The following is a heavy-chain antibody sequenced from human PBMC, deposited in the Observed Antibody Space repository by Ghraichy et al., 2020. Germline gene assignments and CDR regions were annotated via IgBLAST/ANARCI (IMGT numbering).Heavy chain of an antibody. V-gene: IGHV3-74*01. Sequence: GVLNISCAASGFTFSGSWVHWVRQVPGKGLVWVARINSDGTITTYADSVKGRFTISRDNAKNTLYLQMNSLRGEDTAVYYCAVPETFYNFWTGYYFTSWGQGTLVTVSS. CDR2: INSDGTIT. J-gene: IGHJ5*02. CDR1: GFTFSGSW. CDR3: AVPETFYNFWTGYYFTS. D-gene: IGHD3/OR15-3a*01.